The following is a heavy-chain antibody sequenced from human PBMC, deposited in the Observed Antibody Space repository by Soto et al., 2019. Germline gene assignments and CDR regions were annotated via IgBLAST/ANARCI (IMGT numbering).Heavy chain of an antibody. Sequence: GGSLRLSCAASGFTFSSYAMSWVRQAPGKGLEWVSAISGSGGSTYYADSVKGRFTISRDNSKNTLYLQMNSLRAEDTAVYYCANGRGGSYFGRFFDYWGQGTLVTVSS. CDR3: ANGRGGSYFGRFFDY. CDR1: GFTFSSYA. V-gene: IGHV3-23*01. D-gene: IGHD1-26*01. CDR2: ISGSGGST. J-gene: IGHJ4*02.